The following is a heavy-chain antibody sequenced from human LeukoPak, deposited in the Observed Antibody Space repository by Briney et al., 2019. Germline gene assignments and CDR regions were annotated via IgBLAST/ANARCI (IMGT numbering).Heavy chain of an antibody. Sequence: GGSLRLSCAASGFTFSSYAMSWVRQAPGKGLEWVSAISGSGGSTYYADSVKGQFAISRDNSKNTLYLQMNSLRAEDTAVYYCAKDAPAYYYDSSGYQGLFDYWGQGTLVTVSS. V-gene: IGHV3-23*01. J-gene: IGHJ4*02. CDR3: AKDAPAYYYDSSGYQGLFDY. CDR2: ISGSGGST. D-gene: IGHD3-22*01. CDR1: GFTFSSYA.